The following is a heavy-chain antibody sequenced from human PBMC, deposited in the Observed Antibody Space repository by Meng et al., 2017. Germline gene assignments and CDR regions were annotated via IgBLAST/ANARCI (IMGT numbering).Heavy chain of an antibody. J-gene: IGHJ5*02. CDR3: ARAGYSSSGDSKDNWFDP. CDR2: ISSSSSYI. V-gene: IGHV3-21*01. CDR1: GFTFDDYG. D-gene: IGHD6-13*01. Sequence: GESLKISCAASGFTFDDYGMSWVRQAPGKGLEWVSSISSSSSYIYYADSVKGRFTISRDNAKNSLYLQMNSLRAEDTAVYYCARAGYSSSGDSKDNWFDPWGQGTLVTVSS.